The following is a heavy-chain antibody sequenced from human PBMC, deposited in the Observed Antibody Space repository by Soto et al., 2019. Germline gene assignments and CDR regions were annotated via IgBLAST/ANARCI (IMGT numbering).Heavy chain of an antibody. D-gene: IGHD3-3*01. J-gene: IGHJ5*02. V-gene: IGHV4-39*01. CDR1: GGSISSSSYY. CDR2: IYYSGST. Sequence: SETLSLTCTVSGGSISSSSYYWGWIRQPPGKGLEWIGSIYYSGSTYYNPSLKSRVTISVDASKNQFSLKLSSVTAADTAVYYYARHGSGTTIFGVVRRYNWFDPWGQGTLVTVSS. CDR3: ARHGSGTTIFGVVRRYNWFDP.